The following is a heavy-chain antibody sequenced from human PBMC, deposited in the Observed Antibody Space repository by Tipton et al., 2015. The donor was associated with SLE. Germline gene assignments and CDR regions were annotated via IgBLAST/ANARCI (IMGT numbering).Heavy chain of an antibody. CDR3: ARIRLYYFDY. J-gene: IGHJ4*02. CDR2: IYHSGST. D-gene: IGHD2/OR15-2a*01. CDR1: GYSISSGYY. V-gene: IGHV4-38-2*01. Sequence: TLSLTCAVSGYSISSGYYWGWIRQPPGKGLEWIGSIYHSGSTYSNPSLKSRVTISVDTSKNQFSLKLSSVTAADTAVYYCARIRLYYFDYWGQGTLVTVSS.